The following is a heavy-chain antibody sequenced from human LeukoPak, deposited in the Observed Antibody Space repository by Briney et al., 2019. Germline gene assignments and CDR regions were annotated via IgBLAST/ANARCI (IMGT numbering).Heavy chain of an antibody. V-gene: IGHV3-21*01. D-gene: IGHD2-2*01. CDR2: ISSSSSYI. CDR1: GFTFSSYS. J-gene: IGHJ6*03. Sequence: GGSLRLSCAASGFTFSSYSMNWVRQAPGKGLEWVSSISSSSSYIYYADSVKGRFTISRDNAKNSLYLQMNSLRAEDTAVYYCAREEIVVVPAANYYYYLDVWGKGTTVTVSS. CDR3: AREEIVVVPAANYYYYLDV.